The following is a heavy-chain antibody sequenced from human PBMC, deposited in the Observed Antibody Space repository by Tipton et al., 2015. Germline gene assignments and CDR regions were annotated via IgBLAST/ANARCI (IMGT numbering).Heavy chain of an antibody. CDR1: GFTFSSYG. D-gene: IGHD1-26*01. V-gene: IGHV3-33*08. CDR2: IWYDGTKE. Sequence: SLRLSCAASGFTFSSYGMDWVRQAPGKGLEWLAVIWYDGTKEFYADSVKGRFTISRDNRKNTLYLQMSSLRAEDTAVYYCARNSAYYFAMDVWGQGTTVTVSS. CDR3: ARNSAYYFAMDV. J-gene: IGHJ6*02.